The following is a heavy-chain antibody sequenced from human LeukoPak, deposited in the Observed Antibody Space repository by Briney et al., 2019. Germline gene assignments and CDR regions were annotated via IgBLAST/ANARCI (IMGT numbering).Heavy chain of an antibody. CDR2: ISSDGSNT. CDR1: GFTFSTYW. D-gene: IGHD3-10*01. V-gene: IGHV3-74*01. CDR3: VLLSLTPG. J-gene: IGHJ4*02. Sequence: GGSLRLSCAASGFTFSTYWMHWVRHAPGKGLVWVSRISSDGSNTNYADSVKGRFTISRDNAKNTLYLQMNSLRPEDTAVYYCVLLSLTPGWGQGTLVTVSS.